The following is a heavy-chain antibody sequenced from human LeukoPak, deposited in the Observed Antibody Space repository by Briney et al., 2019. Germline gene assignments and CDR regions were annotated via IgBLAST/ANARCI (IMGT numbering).Heavy chain of an antibody. CDR3: AKWLVVGSTHGIDF. V-gene: IGHV3-7*01. J-gene: IGHJ4*02. D-gene: IGHD3-22*01. CDR2: IKRDGSEE. Sequence: PGGSLRLSCAASGVTFSSYWMSWVRQAPGKGLEGVANIKRDGSEEYYMDSVRGRFTISRDNARNSLYLQMNSLRDEDTAVYYCAKWLVVGSTHGIDFWGQGTLVTVSS. CDR1: GVTFSSYW.